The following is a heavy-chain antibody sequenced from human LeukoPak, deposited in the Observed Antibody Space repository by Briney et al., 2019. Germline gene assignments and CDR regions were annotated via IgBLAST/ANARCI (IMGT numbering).Heavy chain of an antibody. CDR1: GITVSSKY. V-gene: IGHV3-53*01. J-gene: IGHJ2*01. D-gene: IGHD3-16*01. Sequence: PGGSLRLSCAASGITVSSKYMSWVRQAPGKGLEWVSVMQSGGSTYYADSVNGRFTISRDNSKNTLYLQMNSLRVEYTAVYYCARDGGAGWYFDLWGRGTLVTVSS. CDR2: MQSGGST. CDR3: ARDGGAGWYFDL.